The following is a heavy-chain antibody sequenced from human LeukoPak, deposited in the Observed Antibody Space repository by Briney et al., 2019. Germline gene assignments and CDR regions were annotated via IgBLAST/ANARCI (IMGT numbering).Heavy chain of an antibody. CDR2: ISSSGSTI. Sequence: GGSLRLSCAASGFTFSSYEMNWVHQAPGKGLEWVSYISSSGSTIYYADSVKGRFTISRDNAKNSLYLQMNSLRAEDTAVYYCARDFLYYGSGSYNGFDPWGQGTLVTVSS. CDR1: GFTFSSYE. D-gene: IGHD3-10*01. J-gene: IGHJ5*02. V-gene: IGHV3-48*03. CDR3: ARDFLYYGSGSYNGFDP.